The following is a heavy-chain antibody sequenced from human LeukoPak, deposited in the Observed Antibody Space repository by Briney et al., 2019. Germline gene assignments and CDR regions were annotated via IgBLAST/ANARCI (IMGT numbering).Heavy chain of an antibody. Sequence: GASLKVSCKASVYTFTGYYIHWVRQAPGQGLEWMVWINPNSGGTKYAQKFQGRVNMTRDTSISTAYMELSRLTSDDPAVYYCARDAIVRDYSNSDYWGQGTLVTVSS. CDR2: INPNSGGT. J-gene: IGHJ4*02. CDR3: ARDAIVRDYSNSDY. CDR1: VYTFTGYY. V-gene: IGHV1-2*02. D-gene: IGHD4-11*01.